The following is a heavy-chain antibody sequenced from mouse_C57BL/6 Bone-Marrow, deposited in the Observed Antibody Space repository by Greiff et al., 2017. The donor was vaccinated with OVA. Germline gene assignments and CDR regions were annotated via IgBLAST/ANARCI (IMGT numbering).Heavy chain of an antibody. CDR2: ISNLAYSI. D-gene: IGHD2-1*01. V-gene: IGHV5-15*01. CDR1: GFTFSDYG. J-gene: IGHJ4*01. Sequence: VKLVESGGGLVQPRGSLKLSCAASGFTFSDYGMAWVRQAPRKGPEWVAFISNLAYSIYYADTVTGRFTISRENAKNTLYLEMSSLRSEDTAMYYCARHYYGNYSYAMDYWGQGTSVTVSS. CDR3: ARHYYGNYSYAMDY.